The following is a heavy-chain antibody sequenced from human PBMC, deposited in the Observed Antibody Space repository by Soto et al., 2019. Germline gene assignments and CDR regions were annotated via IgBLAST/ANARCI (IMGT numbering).Heavy chain of an antibody. CDR2: ISYDGSNK. CDR3: AKSNLEWPYMDV. CDR1: GLTFSSYG. D-gene: IGHD3-3*01. Sequence: PGGSLRLSCAASGLTFSSYGMHWVRQAPGKGLEWVAVISYDGSNKYYADSVKGRFTISRDNSKNTLYLQMNSLRAEDTAVYYCAKSNLEWPYMDVWGKGTTVTVSS. V-gene: IGHV3-30*18. J-gene: IGHJ6*03.